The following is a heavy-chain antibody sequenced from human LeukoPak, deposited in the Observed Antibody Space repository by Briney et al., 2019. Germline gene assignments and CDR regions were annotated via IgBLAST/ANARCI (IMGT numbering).Heavy chain of an antibody. CDR3: AKERLSNSWYSGAPLYHFDY. D-gene: IGHD6-13*01. V-gene: IGHV3-23*01. CDR1: GFTFSSYG. CDR2: ISGSGGST. J-gene: IGHJ4*02. Sequence: PGGSLRLSCAASGFTFSSYGMSWVRQAPGKGLEWVSGISGSGGSTYYADSVKGRFTVSRDNSKNTLYLQINSLRAEDTAVYYCAKERLSNSWYSGAPLYHFDYWGQGTLVAVSS.